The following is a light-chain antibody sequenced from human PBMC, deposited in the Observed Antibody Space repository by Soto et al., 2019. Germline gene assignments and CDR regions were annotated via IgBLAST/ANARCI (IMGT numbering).Light chain of an antibody. CDR1: QRISSY. CDR3: QQSYSTPPP. V-gene: IGKV1-39*01. Sequence: DAHLSLSPAAPSTSAGVSRSRPCRASQRISSYLNWYQQKPGKAPKLLIYAASSLQSGVPSRFSGSGSGTDFTLTISSLQPEDFASYYCQQSYSTPPPFGQGTKV. J-gene: IGKJ1*01. CDR2: AAS.